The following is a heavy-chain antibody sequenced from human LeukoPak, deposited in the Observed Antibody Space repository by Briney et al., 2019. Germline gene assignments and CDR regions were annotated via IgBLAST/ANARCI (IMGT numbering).Heavy chain of an antibody. Sequence: GGSLRLSCAASGFTFSSYAMSWVRQAPGKGLEWASAISGSGVSTYYADSVKGRFTISRDNSKDTLYLQMNSLRAEDTAVYYCAKLKIVAGGYFDYWGQRTLVTVSS. D-gene: IGHD2-21*01. CDR2: ISGSGVST. V-gene: IGHV3-23*01. CDR1: GFTFSSYA. J-gene: IGHJ4*02. CDR3: AKLKIVAGGYFDY.